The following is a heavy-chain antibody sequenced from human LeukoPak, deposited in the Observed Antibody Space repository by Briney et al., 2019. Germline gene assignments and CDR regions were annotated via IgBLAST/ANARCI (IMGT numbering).Heavy chain of an antibody. CDR3: ARGRRTGDRGYYFDY. V-gene: IGHV5-51*01. CDR1: GYSFTSYW. J-gene: IGHJ4*02. CDR2: IYPGDSDT. Sequence: GESLQISCKGSGYSFTSYWIGWVRQMPGKGLEWMGIIYPGDSDTRYSPSFQGQVTISADKSISTAYLQWSSLKASDTAMYYCARGRRTGDRGYYFDYWGQGTLVTVSS. D-gene: IGHD7-27*01.